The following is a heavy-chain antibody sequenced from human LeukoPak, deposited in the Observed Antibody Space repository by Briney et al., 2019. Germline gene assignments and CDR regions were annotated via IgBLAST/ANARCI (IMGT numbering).Heavy chain of an antibody. Sequence: GGSLRLSCAASGFTFSTYSMNWVRQAPGKGLEWVSYISSSSSTIYYADSVKGRITISRDNAKNSVSLYMNSLRAEDSAVYYCARPGITAFDIWGQGTMVTVSS. V-gene: IGHV3-48*01. J-gene: IGHJ3*02. D-gene: IGHD3-10*01. CDR3: ARPGITAFDI. CDR2: ISSSSSTI. CDR1: GFTFSTYS.